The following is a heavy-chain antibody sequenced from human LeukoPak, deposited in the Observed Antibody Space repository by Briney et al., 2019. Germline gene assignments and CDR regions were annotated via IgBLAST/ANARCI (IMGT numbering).Heavy chain of an antibody. V-gene: IGHV1-46*01. CDR1: GYTFTSYY. D-gene: IGHD6-13*01. CDR2: INPSGGST. CDR3: ARENIAAAGVDP. J-gene: IGHJ5*02. Sequence: ASVKVSCKASGYTFTSYYMHWVRQAPGQGLERMGIINPSGGSTSYAQKFQGRVTMTRDTSTSTVYMELSSLRSEDTAVYYCARENIAAAGVDPWGQGTLVTVSS.